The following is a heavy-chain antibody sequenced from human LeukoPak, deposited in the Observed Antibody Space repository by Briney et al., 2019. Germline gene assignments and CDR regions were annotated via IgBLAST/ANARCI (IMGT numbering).Heavy chain of an antibody. V-gene: IGHV4-59*01. Sequence: PSETLSLTCTVSGGSIVDYYWSWIRQPPGKGLEWIGYIYYSGSTNYNPSLKSRVTISVDTSENQLSLRLSSVTAADTAFYYCARWNEGLDYCGQGTLVTVSS. CDR3: ARWNEGLDY. J-gene: IGHJ4*02. D-gene: IGHD1-1*01. CDR2: IYYSGST. CDR1: GGSIVDYY.